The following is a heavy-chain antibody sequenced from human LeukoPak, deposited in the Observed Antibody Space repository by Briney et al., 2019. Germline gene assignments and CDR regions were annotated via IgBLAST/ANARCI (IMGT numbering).Heavy chain of an antibody. CDR2: IRYDGSNK. J-gene: IGHJ4*02. Sequence: GGSLRLSCAASGFTFSSYGMHWVRQAPGKGLERVAFIRYDGSNKYYADSVKGRFTISRDNSKNTLYLQMNSLGAEDTAVYYCAKERSYSGYPRFDYWGQGTLVTVSS. CDR3: AKERSYSGYPRFDY. D-gene: IGHD5-12*01. V-gene: IGHV3-30*02. CDR1: GFTFSSYG.